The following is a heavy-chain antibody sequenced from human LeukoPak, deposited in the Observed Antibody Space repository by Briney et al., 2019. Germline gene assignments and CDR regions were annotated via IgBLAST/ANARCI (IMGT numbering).Heavy chain of an antibody. V-gene: IGHV3-11*01. CDR3: ARDRYGSGSYYNWYFDL. J-gene: IGHJ2*01. Sequence: GGSLRVSCAASGFTFSDYYVSWIRQAPGKGLEWVSYIISGVSTIYQADSVRGRVTISRDNAKNSLYLQMNSLRAEDTAVYYCARDRYGSGSYYNWYFDLWGRGALVTVSS. CDR2: IISGVSTI. CDR1: GFTFSDYY. D-gene: IGHD3-10*01.